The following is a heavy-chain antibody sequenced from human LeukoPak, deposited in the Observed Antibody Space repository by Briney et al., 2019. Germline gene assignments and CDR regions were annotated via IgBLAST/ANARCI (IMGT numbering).Heavy chain of an antibody. J-gene: IGHJ4*02. CDR2: ISSNSGTM. CDR3: TTNVRDEYSSGWYPIGY. CDR1: GFTFTSYT. V-gene: IGHV3-48*02. D-gene: IGHD6-19*01. Sequence: PGGSLRLSCTASGFTFTSYTMSWVRQAPGKGLEWISCISSNSGTMKYADSVKGRFTISRDNAKNSVYLQMNSLRDEDTAVYYCTTNVRDEYSSGWYPIGYWGQGTLVTVSS.